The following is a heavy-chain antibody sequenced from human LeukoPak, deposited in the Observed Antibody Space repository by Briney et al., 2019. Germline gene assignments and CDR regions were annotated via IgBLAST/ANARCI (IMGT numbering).Heavy chain of an antibody. D-gene: IGHD3-3*01. CDR3: ARGVYDFWSGYIYYYYYMDV. J-gene: IGHJ6*03. Sequence: ASVKVSCKASGYTFTSYYMHWVRQAPGQGLEWMGIINPSGGSTSYAQKFQGRVTMTRDTSTSTVYMELSSLRSEDTAVYYCARGVYDFWSGYIYYYYYMDVWGKGTTVTVSS. CDR1: GYTFTSYY. CDR2: INPSGGST. V-gene: IGHV1-46*01.